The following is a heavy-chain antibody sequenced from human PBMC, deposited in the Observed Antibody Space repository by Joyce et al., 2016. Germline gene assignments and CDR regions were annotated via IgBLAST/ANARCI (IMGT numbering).Heavy chain of an antibody. CDR2: MSGGGII. V-gene: IGHV3-23*01. CDR1: GLTFSTSA. Sequence: EVQLLESGGGLAQPGGSRRLSCVSSGLTFSTSAMSWVRQGPGKGLEWVSLMSGGGIIYYADSVDVQFSISSDNSKHTLSLPMDSLRAEDTAVYYFAKSAWYSTGGYFDNWGQGTLVTVSS. J-gene: IGHJ4*02. CDR3: AKSAWYSTGGYFDN. D-gene: IGHD6-13*01.